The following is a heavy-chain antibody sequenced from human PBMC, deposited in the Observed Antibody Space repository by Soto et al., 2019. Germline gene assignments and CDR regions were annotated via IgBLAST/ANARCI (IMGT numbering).Heavy chain of an antibody. CDR1: GFTFSNAW. V-gene: IGHV3-15*01. CDR3: TTGMVRGVIVYYYYGTDV. Sequence: GGSLRLSCAASGFTFSNAWMSWVRQAPGKGLEWVGRIKSKTDGGTTDYAAPVKGRFTISRDDSKNTLYLQMNSLKTEDTAVYYCTTGMVRGVIVYYYYGTDVWGQGTTVTVSS. J-gene: IGHJ6*02. CDR2: IKSKTDGGTT. D-gene: IGHD3-10*01.